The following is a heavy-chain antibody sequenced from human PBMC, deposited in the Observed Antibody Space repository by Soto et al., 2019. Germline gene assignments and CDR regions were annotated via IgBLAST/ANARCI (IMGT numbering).Heavy chain of an antibody. J-gene: IGHJ4*02. V-gene: IGHV3-33*01. CDR1: GFTFSSYG. Sequence: GGSLRLSCAASGFTFSSYGMHWVRQAPGKGLEWVAVIWYDGSNKYYADSVKGRFTISRDNSKNTLYLQMNSLRAEDTAVCYCERSWVPYWGQGTLVTVSS. CDR3: ERSWVPY. D-gene: IGHD6-13*01. CDR2: IWYDGSNK.